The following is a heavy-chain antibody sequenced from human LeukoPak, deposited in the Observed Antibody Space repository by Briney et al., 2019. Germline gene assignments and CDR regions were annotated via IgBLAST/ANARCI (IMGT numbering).Heavy chain of an antibody. CDR1: GGSISSGSYY. V-gene: IGHV4-61*02. Sequence: SETLSLTCTVSGGSISSGSYYWSWIRQPAGKGLEWIVRIYTSGSTNYNPSLKSRVTISVDTSKNQFSLKLSSVTAADTAVYYCARGGGYCSSTSCYGAFDIWGQGTMVTVSS. J-gene: IGHJ3*02. D-gene: IGHD2-2*01. CDR3: ARGGGYCSSTSCYGAFDI. CDR2: IYTSGST.